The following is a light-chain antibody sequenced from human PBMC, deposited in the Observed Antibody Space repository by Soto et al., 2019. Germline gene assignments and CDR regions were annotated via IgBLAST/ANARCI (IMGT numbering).Light chain of an antibody. CDR1: QSLVYSDGNAY. CDR2: AAS. Sequence: MTQSPLSLPVTLGEPASISCRSNQSLVYSDGNAYLNWYQLKPGKPPRLLIYAASSLQSGVPSRFSGSGSGTDFTLTINSLQPEDFATYSCQQSYNSPQTFGQGTKVDIK. V-gene: IGKV1-39*01. CDR3: QQSYNSPQT. J-gene: IGKJ1*01.